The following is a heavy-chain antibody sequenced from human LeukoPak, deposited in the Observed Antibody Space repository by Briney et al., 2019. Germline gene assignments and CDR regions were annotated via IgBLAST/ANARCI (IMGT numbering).Heavy chain of an antibody. D-gene: IGHD2-21*02. CDR2: IKQDGSEK. J-gene: IGHJ6*02. CDR3: ARYCGGDCYGMDV. Sequence: PGGSLRLSCTASGFSFSSYCMSWVRQAPGKGLEWVANIKQDGSEKDYVDSAKGRFTISRDNPKNSLHLQMNSLRAEDTAVYYCARYCGGDCYGMDVWGQGTTVTVSS. CDR1: GFSFSSYC. V-gene: IGHV3-7*01.